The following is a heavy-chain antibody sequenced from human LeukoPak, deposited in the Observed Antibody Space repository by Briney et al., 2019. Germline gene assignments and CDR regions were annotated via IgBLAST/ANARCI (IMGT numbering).Heavy chain of an antibody. Sequence: GGSLRLSCAASGFTFSSYAMSWVRQAPGKGLEWVSGLSGSGDSTYYADSVKGRFTISRDNSKNTLYLQMNSLRAKDTAVYYCAKDPAGYSYGPYAFDIWGQGTMVTVSS. CDR1: GFTFSSYA. V-gene: IGHV3-23*01. CDR2: LSGSGDST. D-gene: IGHD5-18*01. J-gene: IGHJ3*02. CDR3: AKDPAGYSYGPYAFDI.